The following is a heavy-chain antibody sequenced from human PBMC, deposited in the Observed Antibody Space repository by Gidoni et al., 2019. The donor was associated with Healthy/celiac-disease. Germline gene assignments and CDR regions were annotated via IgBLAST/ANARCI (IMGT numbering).Heavy chain of an antibody. D-gene: IGHD4-17*01. V-gene: IGHV4-39*07. J-gene: IGHJ4*02. CDR1: GGSIRSSSYY. CDR3: ARDNYGGKQRGIDY. Sequence: QLQLQESGPGLVKPSETLSLTCTVSGGSIRSSSYYWGWIRQPPGRGLEWIGSIYYRGSTYYNPYLKSRVTISVDTAKNQFSLKLSSVTAADTAVYYCARDNYGGKQRGIDYWGQGTLVTVSA. CDR2: IYYRGST.